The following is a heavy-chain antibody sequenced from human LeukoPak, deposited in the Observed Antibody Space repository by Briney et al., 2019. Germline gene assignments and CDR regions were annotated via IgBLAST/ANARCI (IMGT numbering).Heavy chain of an antibody. J-gene: IGHJ4*02. CDR3: AKLKGATG. V-gene: IGHV3-23*01. D-gene: IGHD1-26*01. CDR2: ISDSGGST. CDR1: GFTLSSYA. Sequence: GGSLRLSCAASGFTLSSYAMTWVRQAPGKGLEWVSGISDSGGSTYYADSVKGRLTISRDNSKNTLYLQMNSLRAEDTAVYYCAKLKGATGWGQGTLVTVSS.